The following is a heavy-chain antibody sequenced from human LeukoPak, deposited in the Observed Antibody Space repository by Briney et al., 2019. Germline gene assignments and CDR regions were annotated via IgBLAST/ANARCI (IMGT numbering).Heavy chain of an antibody. CDR2: IIPIFGIA. CDR3: ARCPPGGSGSYTLCYGMDV. Sequence: ASVKVSCKASGGTFSSYAISWVRQAPGQGLEGMGRIIPIFGIANYAQKFQGRVTITADKSTSTAYMELSSLRSEDTAVYYCARCPPGGSGSYTLCYGMDVWGQGTTVTVSS. V-gene: IGHV1-69*04. D-gene: IGHD3-10*01. CDR1: GGTFSSYA. J-gene: IGHJ6*02.